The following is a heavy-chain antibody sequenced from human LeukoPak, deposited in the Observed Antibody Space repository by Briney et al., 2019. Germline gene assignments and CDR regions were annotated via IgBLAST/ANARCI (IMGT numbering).Heavy chain of an antibody. V-gene: IGHV4-4*02. CDR1: GGSITIGTW. Sequence: SETLSLTCAVSGGSITIGTWWTWVRQPPGQGLEWIGEVYYSGSPNYNSSLKSRVTISLGKTKNQFLLNLTSVTAADTAVYYCARGPRKWGQGTMVTVSS. J-gene: IGHJ3*01. CDR2: VYYSGSP. CDR3: ARGPRK.